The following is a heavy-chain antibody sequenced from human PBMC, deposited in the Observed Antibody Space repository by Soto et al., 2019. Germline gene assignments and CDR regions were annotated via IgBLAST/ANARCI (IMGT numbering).Heavy chain of an antibody. Sequence: SETVPLPYTVSGRYHTYRGFYWGWIRQQPGKGLEWMGYIYYRGSTYYNPSLKSRVAISVDTSKNQFSLKLISVTAADTAVYYCAREPSPRGQRTLVTVSS. J-gene: IGHJ5*02. V-gene: IGHV4-31*03. CDR2: IYYRGST. CDR1: GRYHTYRGFY. CDR3: AREPSP.